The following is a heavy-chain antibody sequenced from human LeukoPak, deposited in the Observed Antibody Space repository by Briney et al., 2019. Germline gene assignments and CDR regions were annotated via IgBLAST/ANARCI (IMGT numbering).Heavy chain of an antibody. CDR1: GGSFSGYY. CDR3: ARDPGYSSGWFDY. Sequence: PSETLSLTCAVYGGSFSGYYWSWVRQAPGKGLEWVSSISASSNFISYADSVKGRFTISRDNAKKSLYLQMNSVRAEDTAVYYCARDPGYSSGWFDYWGQGALVTVSS. D-gene: IGHD6-19*01. J-gene: IGHJ4*02. CDR2: ISASSNFI. V-gene: IGHV3-21*01.